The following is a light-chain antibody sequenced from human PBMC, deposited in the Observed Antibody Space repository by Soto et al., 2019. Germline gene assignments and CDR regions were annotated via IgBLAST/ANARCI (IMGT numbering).Light chain of an antibody. CDR2: GAS. Sequence: EIVMTQSQATLSLSPGERAALSCRASQGISSELAWYQQKPGQPPRLLIYGASTRATGVPARFTGSGSGSDFTLTISGLQSEDFAVYYCQQGHNWPLTFGQGTRLEI. CDR1: QGISSE. CDR3: QQGHNWPLT. J-gene: IGKJ2*01. V-gene: IGKV3-15*01.